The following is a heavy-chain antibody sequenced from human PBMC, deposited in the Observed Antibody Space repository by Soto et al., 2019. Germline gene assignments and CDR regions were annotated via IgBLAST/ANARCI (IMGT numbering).Heavy chain of an antibody. CDR1: GFTVSSNY. V-gene: IGHV3-53*01. D-gene: IGHD4-17*01. CDR3: ARGRGGYGVSFDY. J-gene: IGHJ4*02. CDR2: IYSGGST. Sequence: GGSLRLSCAASGFTVSSNYMIWVRQAPGTGLEWVSVIYSGGSTYYADSVKGRFTISRDNSKNTLYLQLNSLRAEDTAVYYCARGRGGYGVSFDYWGQGTLVTVSS.